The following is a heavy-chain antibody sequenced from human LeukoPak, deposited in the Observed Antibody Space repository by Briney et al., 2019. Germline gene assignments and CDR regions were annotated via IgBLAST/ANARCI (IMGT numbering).Heavy chain of an antibody. V-gene: IGHV4-4*07. Sequence: SETLSLTCTVSGGSISSYYWSWIRQPAGKGLEWIGRIYTSGSTNYNPSLKSRVTMSVDTSKNQLSLKLSSVTAADTAVYYCARDVGPGIAVAGTWFDPWGQGTLVTVSS. J-gene: IGHJ5*02. D-gene: IGHD6-19*01. CDR2: IYTSGST. CDR3: ARDVGPGIAVAGTWFDP. CDR1: GGSISSYY.